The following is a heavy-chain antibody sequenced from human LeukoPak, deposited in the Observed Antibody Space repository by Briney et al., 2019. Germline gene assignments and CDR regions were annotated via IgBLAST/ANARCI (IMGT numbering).Heavy chain of an antibody. D-gene: IGHD5-24*01. CDR1: GDTFSSYA. Sequence: SVKVSCKASGDTFSSYAISWVRQAPGQGLEWMGGIIPIFGTANYAQKFQGRVTITTDESTSTAYMELSSLRSEDTAVYYCARQGERWLQLRAFDYWGEGTVVTVSS. CDR2: IIPIFGTA. J-gene: IGHJ4*02. CDR3: ARQGERWLQLRAFDY. V-gene: IGHV1-69*05.